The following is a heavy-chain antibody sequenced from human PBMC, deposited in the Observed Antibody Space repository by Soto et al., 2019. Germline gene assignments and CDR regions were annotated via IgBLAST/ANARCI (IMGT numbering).Heavy chain of an antibody. CDR2: ISAHNGNT. Sequence: QVHLVQSGAEVKKPGASVKVSCKGSGYGFTTYGITWVRQAPGQGLEWMAWISAHNGNTNYAQKLQGRVTVTRDTSTSSVYTELSSLRFDDPAVYSCARGRYGDYWGQGALVTVSS. CDR3: ARGRYGDY. V-gene: IGHV1-18*01. CDR1: GYGFTTYG. D-gene: IGHD1-1*01. J-gene: IGHJ4*02.